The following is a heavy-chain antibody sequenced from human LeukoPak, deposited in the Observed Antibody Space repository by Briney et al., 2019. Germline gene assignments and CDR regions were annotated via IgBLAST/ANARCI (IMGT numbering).Heavy chain of an antibody. CDR2: ISSSSSYI. CDR3: ARDLYWNYHSLDY. V-gene: IGHV3-21*06. J-gene: IGHJ4*02. D-gene: IGHD1-7*01. Sequence: GGSLRLSCAASGFTFRNYGMSWVRQAPGKGLEWVSSISSSSSYIYYADSLKGRFTISRDNAKNSLYLQMNSLRADDTAIYYCARDLYWNYHSLDYWGQGTLVTVSS. CDR1: GFTFRNYG.